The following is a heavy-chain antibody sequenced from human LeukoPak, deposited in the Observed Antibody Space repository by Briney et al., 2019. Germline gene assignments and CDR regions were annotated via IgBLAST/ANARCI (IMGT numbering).Heavy chain of an antibody. CDR2: INAGNGNT. J-gene: IGHJ6*02. D-gene: IGHD1-20*01. CDR3: ATNNWNDVGFYYYGMDV. Sequence: ASVKVSFKASGYTFTIYAMHWVRQAPGQRLEWMGWINAGNGNTKYSQKFQGRVTITRDTSASTAYMELSSLRSEDTAVYYCATNNWNDVGFYYYGMDVWGQGTTVTVSS. CDR1: GYTFTIYA. V-gene: IGHV1-3*01.